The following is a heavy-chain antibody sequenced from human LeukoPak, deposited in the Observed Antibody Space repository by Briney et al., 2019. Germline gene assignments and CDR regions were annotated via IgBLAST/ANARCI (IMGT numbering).Heavy chain of an antibody. D-gene: IGHD6-13*01. V-gene: IGHV1-18*01. CDR3: ARDLLEYSSSEGY. CDR1: GYTFTSYD. CDR2: ISAYNGNT. J-gene: IGHJ4*02. Sequence: ALVKVSCKASGYTFTSYDINWVRQAPGQGLEWMGWISAYNGNTNYAQKLQGRVTMTTDTSTSTAYMELRSLRSDDTAVYYCARDLLEYSSSEGYWGQGTLVTVSS.